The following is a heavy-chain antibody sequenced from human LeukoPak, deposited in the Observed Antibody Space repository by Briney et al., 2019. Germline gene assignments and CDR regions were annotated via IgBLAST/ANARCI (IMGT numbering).Heavy chain of an antibody. Sequence: GGSLRLSCAASGFAFSSYAMTWVRQAPGKGLEWVSGIGSGTNGRTYYAESVKGRFSISRDNSKDTLSLRMNSLRADDSAIYYCVRSTAWYRSSWYLMYWGQGILVTVSS. J-gene: IGHJ4*02. CDR2: IGSGTNGRT. V-gene: IGHV3-23*01. CDR3: VRSTAWYRSSWYLMY. D-gene: IGHD6-13*01. CDR1: GFAFSSYA.